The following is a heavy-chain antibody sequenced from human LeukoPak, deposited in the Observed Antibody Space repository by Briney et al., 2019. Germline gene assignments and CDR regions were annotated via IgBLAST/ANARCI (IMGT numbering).Heavy chain of an antibody. CDR2: IYYSGST. V-gene: IGHV4-39*07. CDR1: GGSISSGSYY. Sequence: SETLSLTCTVSGGSISSGSYYWGWIRQPPGKGLEWIGSIYYSGSTYYNPSLKSRVTISVDTSKNQFSLKLSSVTAADTAVYYCATDLRYFDWTLGGMDVWGQGTTVTVSS. CDR3: ATDLRYFDWTLGGMDV. D-gene: IGHD3-9*01. J-gene: IGHJ6*02.